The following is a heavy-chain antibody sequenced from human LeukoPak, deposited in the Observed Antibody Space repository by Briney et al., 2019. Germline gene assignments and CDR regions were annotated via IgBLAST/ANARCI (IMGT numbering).Heavy chain of an antibody. CDR3: ARGGIAAALRTFYYFDY. CDR1: GGSFSGYY. J-gene: IGHJ4*02. Sequence: SETLSLTCAVYGGSFSGYYWRWIRQPPGKGLEWIGEINHSGSTNYNPSLKSRVTISVDTSKNQFSLKLSSVTAADTAVYYCARGGIAAALRTFYYFDYWGQGTLVTVSS. CDR2: INHSGST. V-gene: IGHV4-34*01. D-gene: IGHD6-13*01.